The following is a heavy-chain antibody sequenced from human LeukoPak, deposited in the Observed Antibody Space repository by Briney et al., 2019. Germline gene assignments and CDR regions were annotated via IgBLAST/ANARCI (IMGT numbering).Heavy chain of an antibody. Sequence: PSETLSLTCAVSGGSISSYYWSWIRQPPGKGLEWIGYINYSGSTNYNPSLKSRVTISADTSKNQFSLKLSSVTAADTAVYYCARPYSSGWYGVFDVWGQGTMVTVSS. CDR3: ARPYSSGWYGVFDV. CDR2: INYSGST. D-gene: IGHD6-19*01. V-gene: IGHV4-59*01. CDR1: GGSISSYY. J-gene: IGHJ3*01.